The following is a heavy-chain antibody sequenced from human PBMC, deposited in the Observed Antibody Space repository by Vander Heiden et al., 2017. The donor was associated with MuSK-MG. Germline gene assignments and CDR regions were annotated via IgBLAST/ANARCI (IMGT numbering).Heavy chain of an antibody. V-gene: IGHV4-39*01. D-gene: IGHD3-16*01. J-gene: IGHJ6*01. CDR3: AIFGAGSVMDV. CDR2: MYYSGST. Sequence: QLQLQESGPGLVKPSETLSLTCTVSGGSISSSGSYWGWIRQPPGKGLQWIGNMYYSGSTYDNPALKSRVTISVDMAKKQFSLRMSSVTAAHTAVYYGAIFGAGSVMDVRGQGTTVNVS. CDR1: GGSISSSGSY.